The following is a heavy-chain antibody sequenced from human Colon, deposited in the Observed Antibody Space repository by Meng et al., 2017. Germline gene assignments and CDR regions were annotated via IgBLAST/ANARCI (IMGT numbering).Heavy chain of an antibody. CDR2: INPDGSLT. J-gene: IGHJ4*02. CDR1: GFAFKTYW. D-gene: IGHD5-12*01. CDR3: VRDLGGHDDY. V-gene: IGHV3-74*01. Sequence: GGSLRLSCAASGFAFKTYWMHWVRQVPGKGLVWVSRINPDGSLTSHADSVKGRFTISRDNAKNTLFLQMSSLRAEDTAVYYCVRDLGGHDDYWGQGTRVTVSS.